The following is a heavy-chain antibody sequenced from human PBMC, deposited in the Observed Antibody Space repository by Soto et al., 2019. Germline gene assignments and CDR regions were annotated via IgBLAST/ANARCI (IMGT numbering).Heavy chain of an antibody. J-gene: IGHJ4*02. CDR3: AGRGSNKWDEDFDF. CDR1: GYTFTNYG. CDR2: ISPYNGDT. Sequence: QVQLVQSGAEVKKPGASVKVSCQASGYTFTNYGISWARQAPGQGLEWVGWISPYNGDTRYAQNVQGRVTLTTDTSTSAAYMELRSLRSDDTAHYYCAGRGSNKWDEDFDFWGQGTLVTVSS. V-gene: IGHV1-18*01. D-gene: IGHD2-15*01.